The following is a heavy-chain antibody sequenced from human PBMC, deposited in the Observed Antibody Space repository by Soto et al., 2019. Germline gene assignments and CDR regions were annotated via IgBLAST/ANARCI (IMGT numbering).Heavy chain of an antibody. Sequence: SLRLSCAASGFTFSSYAMSWVRQAPGKGLEWVSAISGSGGSTYYADSVKGRFTTSRDNSKNTLYLQMNSLRAEDTAVYYCVKAKIVATIFFDYWGQGTLVTVSS. D-gene: IGHD5-12*01. CDR3: VKAKIVATIFFDY. CDR1: GFTFSSYA. J-gene: IGHJ4*02. CDR2: ISGSGGST. V-gene: IGHV3-23*01.